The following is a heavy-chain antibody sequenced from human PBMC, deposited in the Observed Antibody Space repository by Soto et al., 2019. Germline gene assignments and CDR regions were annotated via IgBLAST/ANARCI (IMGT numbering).Heavy chain of an antibody. CDR1: GFTFSSYA. Sequence: GGSLRLSCAASGFTFSSYAMHWVRQAPGKGLEWVAVISYDGSNKYYADSVKGRFTISRDNSKNTLYLQMNSLRAEDTAVYYCARVEWELLYYFDHWGQGTRVTVSS. CDR3: ARVEWELLYYFDH. CDR2: ISYDGSNK. V-gene: IGHV3-30-3*01. D-gene: IGHD1-26*01. J-gene: IGHJ4*02.